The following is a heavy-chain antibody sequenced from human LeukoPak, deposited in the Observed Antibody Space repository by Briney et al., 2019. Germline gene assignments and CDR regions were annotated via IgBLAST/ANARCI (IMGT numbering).Heavy chain of an antibody. CDR2: IYTSGST. CDR3: ARDQYDFWSGPSLPASYYMDV. Sequence: SETLSLTCTVSGGSISSYYWSWILQPAGKGLEWIGRIYTSGSTNYNPSLKSRVTISVDKSKNQFSLKLSSVTAADTAVYYCARDQYDFWSGPSLPASYYMDVWGKGTTVTVSS. D-gene: IGHD3-3*01. V-gene: IGHV4-4*07. CDR1: GGSISSYY. J-gene: IGHJ6*03.